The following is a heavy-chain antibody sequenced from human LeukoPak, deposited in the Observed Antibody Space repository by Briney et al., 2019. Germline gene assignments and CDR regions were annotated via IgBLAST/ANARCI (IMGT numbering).Heavy chain of an antibody. Sequence: PGGSLRLSCAASGFTFSSYSMNWVRQAPGKGLGWVSSISSSSSYIYYADSVKGRFTISRDNAKNSLYLQMNSLRAEDTAVYYCARGTMVRGAHDYWGQGTLVTVPS. D-gene: IGHD3-10*01. CDR2: ISSSSSYI. J-gene: IGHJ4*02. CDR1: GFTFSSYS. CDR3: ARGTMVRGAHDY. V-gene: IGHV3-21*01.